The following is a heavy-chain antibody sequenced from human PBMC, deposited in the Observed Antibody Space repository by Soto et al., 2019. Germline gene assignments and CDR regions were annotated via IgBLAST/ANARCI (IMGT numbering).Heavy chain of an antibody. CDR2: INGDGSTT. Sequence: EVQLVESGGGLVQPGGSLRLSCAASAFPFSNYWIHWVRQAPGKGLVWVSRINGDGSTTNYADSVKGRFTISRDNAKNTLYLQMNSLRAEDTAVYYCARGVRGGYYTDYWGQGTLVTVSS. CDR1: AFPFSNYW. J-gene: IGHJ4*02. CDR3: ARGVRGGYYTDY. V-gene: IGHV3-74*01. D-gene: IGHD3-3*01.